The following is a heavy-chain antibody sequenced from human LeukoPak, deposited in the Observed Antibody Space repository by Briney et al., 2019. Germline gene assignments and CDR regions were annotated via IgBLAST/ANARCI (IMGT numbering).Heavy chain of an antibody. V-gene: IGHV4-39*01. CDR3: ARTPQYDYSNYGGLS. D-gene: IGHD4-11*01. J-gene: IGHJ5*02. Sequence: SETQSLTCTVSGGSISSSNYYWGWIRQPPGKGLEWIGSIYYSGSTYYNPSLKSRVTISVDTSKNQFSLKLSSVTAADTAVYYCARTPQYDYSNYGGLSWGQGTLVTVSS. CDR1: GGSISSSNYY. CDR2: IYYSGST.